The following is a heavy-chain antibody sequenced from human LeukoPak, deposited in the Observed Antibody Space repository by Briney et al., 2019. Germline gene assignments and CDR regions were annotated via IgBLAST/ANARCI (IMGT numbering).Heavy chain of an antibody. CDR2: INHSGTT. V-gene: IGHV4-34*01. J-gene: IGHJ4*02. CDR3: ARLAFWSGYYQFDN. D-gene: IGHD3-3*01. Sequence: SGTLSLTCTVYGGSFSPSYWSWIRQPPGKGLEWIGEINHSGTTNYNPSLKSRATISIDTSKNQLSLKLSSVTAADTAVYYCARLAFWSGYYQFDNWGQGTMVAVSS. CDR1: GGSFSPSY.